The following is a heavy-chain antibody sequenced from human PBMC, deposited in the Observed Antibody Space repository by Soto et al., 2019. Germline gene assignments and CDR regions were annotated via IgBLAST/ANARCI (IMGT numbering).Heavy chain of an antibody. CDR3: ARDLGVRGRNEENFDY. CDR2: TSSDGSYT. Sequence: GGSLRLSCAASGFSFSNYWMHWVRQAPGKGLVWVSRTSSDGSYTTYADFVKGRFTISRDNAKNTLYLQMDSLRAEDTAVYYCARDLGVRGRNEENFDYWGQGTLVTVSS. V-gene: IGHV3-74*03. CDR1: GFSFSNYW. J-gene: IGHJ4*02. D-gene: IGHD3-10*01.